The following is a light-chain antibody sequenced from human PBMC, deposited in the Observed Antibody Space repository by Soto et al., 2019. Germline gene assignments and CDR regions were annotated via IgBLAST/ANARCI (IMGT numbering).Light chain of an antibody. CDR3: QQAASFPIT. CDR2: AAS. Sequence: EIVMTQSPVTLSVSPGERATLSCRASQSVNSNLAWYQQKPGQAPRLLIYAASARATGIPARFRGSGSGTEFTLTISSLQSEDFATYYCQQAASFPITFGQGTRLEIK. J-gene: IGKJ5*01. V-gene: IGKV3-15*01. CDR1: QSVNSN.